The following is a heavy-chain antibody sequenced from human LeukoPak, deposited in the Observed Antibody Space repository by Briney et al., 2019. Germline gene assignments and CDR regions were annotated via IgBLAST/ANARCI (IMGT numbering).Heavy chain of an antibody. V-gene: IGHV4-4*07. Sequence: KPSETLSLTCTVSGGSISSYYWTWIRQPAGKGLEWIGRIYPSGSTNYSPSLKSRVTMSVDTSKNQFSLKLSSVTAADTAVYYCARENSGSYREFDYWGQGTLVTVSS. J-gene: IGHJ4*02. CDR1: GGSISSYY. CDR3: ARENSGSYREFDY. D-gene: IGHD1-26*01. CDR2: IYPSGST.